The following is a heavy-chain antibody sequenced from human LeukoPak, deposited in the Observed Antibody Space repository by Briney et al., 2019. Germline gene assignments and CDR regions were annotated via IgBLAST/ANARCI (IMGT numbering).Heavy chain of an antibody. CDR2: ISSSSSYI. J-gene: IGHJ4*02. D-gene: IGHD1-26*01. V-gene: IGHV3-21*01. Sequence: GGSLRLSCAASGFTLSSYEMNWVRQAPGKGLEWVSSISSSSSYIYYADSVKGRFTISRDDAKNSLYLQMNSLRAEDTAVYYCARARNSGSYQEAIDYWGQGTLVTVSS. CDR1: GFTLSSYE. CDR3: ARARNSGSYQEAIDY.